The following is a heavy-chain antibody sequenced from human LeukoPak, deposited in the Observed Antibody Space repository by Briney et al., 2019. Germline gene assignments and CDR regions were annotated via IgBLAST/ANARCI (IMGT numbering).Heavy chain of an antibody. V-gene: IGHV4-34*01. CDR1: GGSFSGYY. CDR3: ARRVPNLIDY. J-gene: IGHJ4*02. Sequence: SETLSLTCAVYGGSFSGYYWSWIRQPPGKGLEWIGEINHSGSTNYNPSLKSRVTISVDTSKNQLPLKLSSVTAADTAVYYCARRVPNLIDYWGQGTLVTVSS. CDR2: INHSGST. D-gene: IGHD1-1*01.